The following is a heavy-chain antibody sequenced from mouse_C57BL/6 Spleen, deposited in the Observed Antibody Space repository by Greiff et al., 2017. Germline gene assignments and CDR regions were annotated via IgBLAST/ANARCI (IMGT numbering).Heavy chain of an antibody. J-gene: IGHJ3*01. CDR2: IYPGSGST. V-gene: IGHV1-55*01. D-gene: IGHD1-1*01. Sequence: QVQLKQPGAELVKPGASVKMSCKASGYTFTSYWITWVKQRPGQGLEWIGDIYPGSGSTTYNSKFKSKATLTVDTSSSPAYMQLSSLTSGDSAVYYGAKNYGSSYPSWFAYWGQGTLVTVSA. CDR1: GYTFTSYW. CDR3: AKNYGSSYPSWFAY.